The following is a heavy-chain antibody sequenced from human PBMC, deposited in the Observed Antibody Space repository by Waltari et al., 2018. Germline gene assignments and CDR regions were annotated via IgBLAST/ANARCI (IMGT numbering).Heavy chain of an antibody. CDR2: IYPGGDT. Sequence: QLHLQESGPGLLKPSETLSLPCSVSGYSIRGGQFGGWIRQPLGKGLEWIGSIYPGGDTYFNPSLKSRVTISVDKSKNQYSLNLRSMTAADTAVYYCARRGRLSSYFFDYWGQGTLVTVSS. J-gene: IGHJ4*02. CDR1: GYSIRGGQF. CDR3: ARRGRLSSYFFDY. V-gene: IGHV4-38-2*01. D-gene: IGHD2-15*01.